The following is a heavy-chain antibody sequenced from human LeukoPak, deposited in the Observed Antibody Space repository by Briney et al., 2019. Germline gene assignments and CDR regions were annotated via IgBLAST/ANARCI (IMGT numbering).Heavy chain of an antibody. V-gene: IGHV4-59*01. CDR2: IYYSGGT. CDR1: GGSISSYY. Sequence: KPSETLSLTCTVSGGSISSYYWSWIRQPPGKGLEYIGYIYYSGGTNYNPSRKSRVTISVDPYKHQFSLKLSSVTAADRAVYYCARGVITMVRGVIPTWGQGTLVTVSS. CDR3: ARGVITMVRGVIPT. D-gene: IGHD3-10*01. J-gene: IGHJ5*02.